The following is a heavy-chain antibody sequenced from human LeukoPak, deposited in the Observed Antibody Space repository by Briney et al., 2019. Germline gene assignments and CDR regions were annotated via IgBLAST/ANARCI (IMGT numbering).Heavy chain of an antibody. CDR1: GYTFGDFY. Sequence: ASVKVSCKASGYTFGDFYIHWVRQAPGQGLEYVGWITPKSGDTYSPQRFQGRVTMTRDASISTAYMELSSLRSDDTAVYFCARVRLADERAWAHWGQGTLVTVSS. V-gene: IGHV1-2*02. J-gene: IGHJ1*01. D-gene: IGHD3-3*02. CDR2: ITPKSGDT. CDR3: ARVRLADERAWAH.